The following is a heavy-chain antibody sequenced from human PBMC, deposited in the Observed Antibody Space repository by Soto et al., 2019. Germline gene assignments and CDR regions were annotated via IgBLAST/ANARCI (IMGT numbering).Heavy chain of an antibody. J-gene: IGHJ4*02. CDR3: ARVSGADFWSGYSDY. Sequence: QVQLVQSGAEVKKPGASVKVSCKASGYTFTSYGISWVRQAPGQGLEWMGWISAYNGNTNYAQKLQGRVTMTTDTSTSTADMELRSLRSDDTAVYYCARVSGADFWSGYSDYWGQGTLVTVSS. CDR2: ISAYNGNT. V-gene: IGHV1-18*01. D-gene: IGHD3-3*01. CDR1: GYTFTSYG.